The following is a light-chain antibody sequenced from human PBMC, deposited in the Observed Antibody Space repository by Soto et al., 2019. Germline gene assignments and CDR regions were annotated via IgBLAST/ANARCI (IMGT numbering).Light chain of an antibody. CDR1: SSDVGGYDY. Sequence: QSVLAQPASVSGSPGQSITISCTGTSSDVGGYDYVSWYQLYPGKAPKLMVFEVNKRPSGVSYRFSGSRSGNTASLTVSGLQAEDEADYFCSSYSGSNTYLFGTGTKVTVL. J-gene: IGLJ1*01. V-gene: IGLV2-14*01. CDR3: SSYSGSNTYL. CDR2: EVN.